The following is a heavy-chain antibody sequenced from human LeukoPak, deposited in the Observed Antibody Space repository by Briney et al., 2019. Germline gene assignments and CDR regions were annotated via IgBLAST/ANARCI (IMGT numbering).Heavy chain of an antibody. J-gene: IGHJ4*02. CDR1: GFTFKNYG. D-gene: IGHD4-17*01. V-gene: IGHV3-30*18. CDR2: ISYDGPNK. CDR3: AKGLARFGYGALLDY. Sequence: GGSLRLSCAASGFTFKNYGMHWVRQAPGKGLEWVAVISYDGPNKYYADSVRGRFTISRGNSKNTQYLQMNSLRSDDTAVYYCAKGLARFGYGALLDYWGQGTLVTVSS.